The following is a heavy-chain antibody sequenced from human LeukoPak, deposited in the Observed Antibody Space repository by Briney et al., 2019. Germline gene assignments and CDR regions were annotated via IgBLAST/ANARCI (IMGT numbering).Heavy chain of an antibody. D-gene: IGHD5-18*01. V-gene: IGHV4-31*03. CDR3: ARDRDTAYIDY. J-gene: IGHJ4*02. Sequence: PSQTLSLTCTVSGGSISSGGYYWSWIRQHQGKGLEWIGYIYYSGSTYYNPSLKSRVTISVDTSKNQFSLKLSSVTAADTAVYYCARDRDTAYIDYWGQGTLVTVSS. CDR1: GGSISSGGYY. CDR2: IYYSGST.